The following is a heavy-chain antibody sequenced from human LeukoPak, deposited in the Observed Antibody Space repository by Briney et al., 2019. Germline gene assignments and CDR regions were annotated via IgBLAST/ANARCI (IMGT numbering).Heavy chain of an antibody. D-gene: IGHD6-19*01. CDR3: ARGEYSSGWQRPDY. CDR1: GFTFSSYW. V-gene: IGHV3-74*01. J-gene: IGHJ4*02. CDR2: INSDGSST. Sequence: GGSLRLSCAASGFTFSSYWMHWVRQAPGKGLVWVSRINSDGSSTSYADSVKGRFTISRDNAKNTLYLQMNSLRAEDTAVYYCARGEYSSGWQRPDYWGQGTLVTVSS.